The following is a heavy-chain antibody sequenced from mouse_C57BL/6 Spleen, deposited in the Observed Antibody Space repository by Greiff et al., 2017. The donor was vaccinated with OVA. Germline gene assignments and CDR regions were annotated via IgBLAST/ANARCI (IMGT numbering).Heavy chain of an antibody. Sequence: EVQRVESGPELVKPGASVKMSCKASGYTFTDYNMHWVKQSPGKSLEWIGYINPNNGGTSYNQKFKGKATLTVNKSSSTAYMELRSLTSEDSAVYYCAVNWEEWFAYWGQGTLVTVSA. D-gene: IGHD4-1*01. CDR3: AVNWEEWFAY. J-gene: IGHJ3*01. CDR1: GYTFTDYN. V-gene: IGHV1-22*01. CDR2: INPNNGGT.